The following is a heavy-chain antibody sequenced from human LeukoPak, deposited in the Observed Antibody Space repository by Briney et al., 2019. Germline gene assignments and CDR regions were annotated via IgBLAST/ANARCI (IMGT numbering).Heavy chain of an antibody. V-gene: IGHV3-21*01. Sequence: GGSLRLSCAASGFTFSSYSMNWVRQAPGKGLEWVSSISNSSSYIYYADSVKGRFTISRDNAKNSLYLQMNSLRAEDTAVYYCASSDYYDSSGYYADAFDIWGQGTMVTVSS. CDR2: ISNSSSYI. CDR1: GFTFSSYS. J-gene: IGHJ3*02. D-gene: IGHD3-22*01. CDR3: ASSDYYDSSGYYADAFDI.